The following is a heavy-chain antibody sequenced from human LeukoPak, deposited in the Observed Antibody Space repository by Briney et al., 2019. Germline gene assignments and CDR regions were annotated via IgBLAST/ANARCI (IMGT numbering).Heavy chain of an antibody. D-gene: IGHD5-24*01. CDR2: ISGSGGAT. CDR1: GFTFSSCA. V-gene: IGHV3-23*01. J-gene: IGHJ3*01. Sequence: GGSLRLSCAASGFTFSSCAMNWVRQAPGKGLEWVSAISGSGGATYYADSVKGRFTISRDNSKDTLFLQMNSLRAEDTAIYYCARDIQLSTWGLGTMVAVSS. CDR3: ARDIQLST.